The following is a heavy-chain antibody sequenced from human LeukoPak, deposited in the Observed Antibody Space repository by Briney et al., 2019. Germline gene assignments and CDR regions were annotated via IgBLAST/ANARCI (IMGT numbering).Heavy chain of an antibody. Sequence: ASVKVSCKASGGTFSSYAISWVRQAPGQGLEWMGGIILIFGTANYAQKFQGRVTITTDESTSTAYMELSSLRSEDTAVYYCATGTSPPYYYYYMDVWGKGTTVTVSS. CDR1: GGTFSSYA. V-gene: IGHV1-69*05. CDR2: IILIFGTA. D-gene: IGHD2-2*01. CDR3: ATGTSPPYYYYYMDV. J-gene: IGHJ6*03.